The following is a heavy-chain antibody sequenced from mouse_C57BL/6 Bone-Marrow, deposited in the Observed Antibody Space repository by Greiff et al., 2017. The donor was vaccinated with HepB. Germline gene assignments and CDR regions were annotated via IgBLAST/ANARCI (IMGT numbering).Heavy chain of an antibody. J-gene: IGHJ3*01. V-gene: IGHV1-50*01. D-gene: IGHD2-5*01. CDR1: GYTFTSYW. CDR3: ARWDYSNLGFAY. Sequence: QVQLQQPGAELVKPGASVKLSCKASGYTFTSYWMQWVKQRPGQGLEWIGEIDPSDSYTNYNQKFKGKATLTVDTSSSTAYMQLSSLTSEDSAVYYCARWDYSNLGFAYWGQGTLVTVSA. CDR2: IDPSDSYT.